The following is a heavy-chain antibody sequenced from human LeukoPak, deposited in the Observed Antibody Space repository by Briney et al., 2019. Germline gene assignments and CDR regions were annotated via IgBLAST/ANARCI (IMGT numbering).Heavy chain of an antibody. CDR1: GLTFSNYW. CDR2: IKEDGSDS. D-gene: IGHD3-3*01. CDR3: ARDFAVGVVSVRFYYGMDV. J-gene: IGHJ6*02. Sequence: GGSLRLSCEGSGLTFSNYWMTWVRQAPGKGLEWVANIKEDGSDSYYVDSVKGRFTISRDNAKNSVYLQMKSLRAEDTAVYFCARDFAVGVVSVRFYYGMDVWGQGTTVTVSS. V-gene: IGHV3-7*01.